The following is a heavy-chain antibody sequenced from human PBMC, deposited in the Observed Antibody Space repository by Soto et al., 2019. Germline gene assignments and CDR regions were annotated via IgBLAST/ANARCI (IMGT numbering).Heavy chain of an antibody. CDR1: GYTFTSYG. V-gene: IGHV1-18*01. Sequence: GASVKVSCKASGYTFTSYGISWVRQAPGQGLEWMGWISAYNGNTNYAQKIQSRVTMTTDTSTSTAYMELRSLRSDDTAVYYCARDEDYAYYYYYYGMDVWGQGTTVTVSS. CDR3: ARDEDYAYYYYYYGMDV. J-gene: IGHJ6*02. CDR2: ISAYNGNT. D-gene: IGHD4-17*01.